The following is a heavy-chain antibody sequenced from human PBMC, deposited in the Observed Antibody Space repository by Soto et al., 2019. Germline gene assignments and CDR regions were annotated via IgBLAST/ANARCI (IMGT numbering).Heavy chain of an antibody. CDR2: INHSGNT. Sequence: HVQLQQWGAGLLKPSETLSLTCAVYGVSFSGYYWSWIRQPPGKGLEWIGEINHSGNTNYNPSLKSRITISVDRSKNQFSLKLSSVTAADTAVYYCARGALRVYGDYGRYRWFDPWGQGNLVTVSS. CDR3: ARGALRVYGDYGRYRWFDP. CDR1: GVSFSGYY. V-gene: IGHV4-34*01. D-gene: IGHD4-17*01. J-gene: IGHJ5*02.